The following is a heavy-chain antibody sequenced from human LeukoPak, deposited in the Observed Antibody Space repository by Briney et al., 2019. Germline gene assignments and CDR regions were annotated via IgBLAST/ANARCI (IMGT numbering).Heavy chain of an antibody. CDR2: IKQDGSEK. D-gene: IGHD1-14*01. J-gene: IGHJ4*02. CDR3: ARDPDRRSPEYYFDY. V-gene: IGHV3-7*01. Sequence: GGSLRLSCAVSGFTFSSYWMSWVRQAPGKGLEWVANIKQDGSEKYYVDSVKGRFTISRDNAKNSLYLQMNSLRAEDTAVYYCARDPDRRSPEYYFDYWGQGTLVTVSS. CDR1: GFTFSSYW.